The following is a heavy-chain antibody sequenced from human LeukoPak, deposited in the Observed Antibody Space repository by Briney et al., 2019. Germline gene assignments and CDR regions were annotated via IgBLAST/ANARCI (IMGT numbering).Heavy chain of an antibody. D-gene: IGHD3-16*01. CDR3: ARDGGYRDYFDY. CDR2: IYSGGST. J-gene: IGHJ4*02. Sequence: ETLSLTCTVSGDSIRSYYWSWVRQAPGKGLEWVSVIYSGGSTYYADSVKGRFTISRDNSKNTLYLQMNSLRAEDTAVYYCARDGGYRDYFDYWGQGTLVTVSS. CDR1: GDSIRSYY. V-gene: IGHV3-66*01.